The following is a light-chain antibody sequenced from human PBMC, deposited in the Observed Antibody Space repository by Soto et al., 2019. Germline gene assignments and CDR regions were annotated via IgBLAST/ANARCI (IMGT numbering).Light chain of an antibody. CDR3: CSYTTSNTRQIV. V-gene: IGLV2-14*01. CDR2: EVS. Sequence: QSALTQPAAVSGSPGQSITISCTGTSSDVGGYNYVSWYQQQPGKAPKFMIYEVSNRPSGVSNRFSGSKSGNTASLTISGLQAEDEADYYCCSYTTSNTRQIVFGTGTKVTVL. CDR1: SSDVGGYNY. J-gene: IGLJ1*01.